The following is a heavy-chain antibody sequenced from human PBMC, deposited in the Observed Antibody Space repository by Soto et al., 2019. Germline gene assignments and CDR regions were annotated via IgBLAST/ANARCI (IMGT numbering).Heavy chain of an antibody. CDR2: TYYRSRWYN. CDR3: AGTTSRQWYYMDV. J-gene: IGHJ6*03. CDR1: GDSVSSNSAA. Sequence: PSQTLSLTCAISGDSVSSNSAAWNWIRQSPSRGLEWLGRTYYRSRWYNDYAVSVKSRITVNPDTSKNQFSLHLNSVTPDDTAVYYCAGTTSRQWYYMDVWDKETTVTVSS. V-gene: IGHV6-1*01. D-gene: IGHD1-7*01.